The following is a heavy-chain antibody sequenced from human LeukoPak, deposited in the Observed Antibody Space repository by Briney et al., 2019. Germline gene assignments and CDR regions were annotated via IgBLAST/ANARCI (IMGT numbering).Heavy chain of an antibody. J-gene: IGHJ6*03. CDR2: IYYSGST. CDR1: GGSISSYY. D-gene: IGHD5-24*01. V-gene: IGHV4-59*05. CDR3: ARGRRDGYTLYYMDV. Sequence: LETLSLTCTVSGGSISSYYWSWIRQPPGKGLEWIGSIYYSGSTHYTPSLKSRVTISIDTSKNQFSLKLNSVTAADTAVYYCARGRRDGYTLYYMDVWGKGTTVTISS.